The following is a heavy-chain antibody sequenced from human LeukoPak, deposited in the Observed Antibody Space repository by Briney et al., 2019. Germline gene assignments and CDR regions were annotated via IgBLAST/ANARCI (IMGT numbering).Heavy chain of an antibody. D-gene: IGHD5-12*01. CDR1: GHAFIIYW. CDR3: ARRAHSGAMITLDY. J-gene: IGHJ4*02. V-gene: IGHV5-51*01. CDR2: ISPGDSNS. Sequence: GESLQISCRGSGHAFIIYWSVWARQMPGKGLEWMGVISPGDSNSRYSPSFQGQVTISADNSISTAYLQWSSLKASDTAMYYCARRAHSGAMITLDYWGQGTLVTVSS.